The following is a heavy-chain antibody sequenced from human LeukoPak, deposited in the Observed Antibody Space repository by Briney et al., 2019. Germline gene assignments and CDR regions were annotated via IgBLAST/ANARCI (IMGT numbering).Heavy chain of an antibody. Sequence: PGGSLRLSCAASGFTFSMYWMSWVRQAPGKGLEWVANIKQDGSEKYYVDSVKGRFTISRDNAKNSLYLQMNSLRAEDTAVYYCAREESGWNEYFQHWGQGTLVTVSS. V-gene: IGHV3-7*03. J-gene: IGHJ1*01. CDR3: AREESGWNEYFQH. CDR2: IKQDGSEK. CDR1: GFTFSMYW. D-gene: IGHD6-19*01.